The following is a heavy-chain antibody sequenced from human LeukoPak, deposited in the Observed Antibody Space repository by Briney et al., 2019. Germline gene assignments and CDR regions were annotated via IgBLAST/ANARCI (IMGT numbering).Heavy chain of an antibody. CDR1: GGTSSSHA. Sequence: AASVKVSCKASGGTSSSHAISWVRQAPGQGLEWMGRIIPNLGTTNRAQNFQDRVTLTADKSTNTAYMELTSLTSDDTAVYYCATTNDGGGYQWGDFFDFWGQGTLVTVSS. CDR3: ATTNDGGGYQWGDFFDF. V-gene: IGHV1-69*04. D-gene: IGHD3-22*01. CDR2: IIPNLGTT. J-gene: IGHJ4*02.